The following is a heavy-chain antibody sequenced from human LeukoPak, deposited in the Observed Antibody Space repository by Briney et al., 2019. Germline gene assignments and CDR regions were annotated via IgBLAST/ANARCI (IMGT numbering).Heavy chain of an antibody. V-gene: IGHV4-39*07. CDR1: GGSISSSSYY. J-gene: IGHJ4*02. CDR2: INHSGST. Sequence: PSETLSLTCTVPGGSISSSSYYWSWIRQPPGKGLEWIGEINHSGSTNYNPSLKSRVTISVDTSKNQFSLKLSSVTAADTAVYYCARGTVVVITNWGQGTLVTVSS. D-gene: IGHD3-22*01. CDR3: ARGTVVVITN.